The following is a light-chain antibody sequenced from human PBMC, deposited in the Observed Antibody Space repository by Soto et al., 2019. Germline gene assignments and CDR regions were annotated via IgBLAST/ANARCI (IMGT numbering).Light chain of an antibody. CDR3: QQTLSFPPT. CDR2: TGS. Sequence: DIQMTQSPSSVSACVGDRVTMTCRASQAIDSWLAWYQQKPGEAPKLLIFTGSLLHSGVPPRFSGSGSGTDFTLTISSLQPEDFATYYCQQTLSFPPTFGQGTKVDIK. J-gene: IGKJ1*01. CDR1: QAIDSW. V-gene: IGKV1-12*01.